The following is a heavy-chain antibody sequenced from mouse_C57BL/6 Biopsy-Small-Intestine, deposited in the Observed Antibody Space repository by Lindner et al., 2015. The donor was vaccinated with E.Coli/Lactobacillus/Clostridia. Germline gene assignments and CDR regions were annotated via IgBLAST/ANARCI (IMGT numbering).Heavy chain of an antibody. J-gene: IGHJ1*01. CDR2: ISAYNGNT. CDR3: ASRTYSNYNYYYYGMDV. D-gene: IGHD1-1*01. Sequence: SVKVSCKASGYTFTSYGISWVRQAPGQGLEWMGWISAYNGNTNYAQKLQGRVTMTTDTSTSTAYMELRSLRSDDTAVYYCASRTYSNYNYYYYGMDVWGQGTTVTVSS. CDR1: GYTFTSYG. V-gene: IGHV1-81*01.